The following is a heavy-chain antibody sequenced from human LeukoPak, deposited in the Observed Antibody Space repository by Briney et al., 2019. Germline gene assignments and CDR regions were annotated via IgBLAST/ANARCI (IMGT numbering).Heavy chain of an antibody. V-gene: IGHV3-64*02. CDR2: IISHGGST. CDR1: GFTFSAYT. J-gene: IGHJ6*03. Sequence: GGSLRLSCAASGFTFSAYTLHWVRPAPGKGLEYVSSIISHGGSTHYADSVKGRLTVSRDNSKNTLYLQIDSLRAEGLAVYYRARSTMGATSAKFYYYFLEACGKGTTGTVSS. D-gene: IGHD3-3*01. CDR3: ARSTMGATSAKFYYYFLEA.